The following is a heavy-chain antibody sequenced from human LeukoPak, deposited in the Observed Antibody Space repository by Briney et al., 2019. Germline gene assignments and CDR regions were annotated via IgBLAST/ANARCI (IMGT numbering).Heavy chain of an antibody. Sequence: SETLSLTCTVSGGSISSYYWSWIRQPPGKGLEWIGYIYYSGSTNYNPSLKSRVTISVDTSKNQFSLKLSSVTAADTAVYYCARRVYCSGGSCYLRRAFYTGGYYFDYWGQGTLVTVSS. V-gene: IGHV4-59*08. D-gene: IGHD2-15*01. CDR3: ARRVYCSGGSCYLRRAFYTGGYYFDY. CDR2: IYYSGST. CDR1: GGSISSYY. J-gene: IGHJ4*02.